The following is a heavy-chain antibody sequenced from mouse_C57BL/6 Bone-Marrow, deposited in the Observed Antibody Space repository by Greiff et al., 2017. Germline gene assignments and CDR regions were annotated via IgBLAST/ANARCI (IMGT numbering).Heavy chain of an antibody. D-gene: IGHD1-1*01. Sequence: VQLQQSGPELVKPGASVKISCKASGYAFSSSWMNWVKQRPGTGLEWIGRIYPGDGDTNYNGKFKGKATLTADKSSSTAYMQLSSLTSEDSAVYFCAIAGSSYRYFDVWGTGTTVTVSS. CDR1: GYAFSSSW. J-gene: IGHJ1*03. CDR3: AIAGSSYRYFDV. V-gene: IGHV1-82*01. CDR2: IYPGDGDT.